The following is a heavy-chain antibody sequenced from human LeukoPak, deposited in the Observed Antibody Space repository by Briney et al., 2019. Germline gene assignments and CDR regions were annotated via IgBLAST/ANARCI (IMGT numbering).Heavy chain of an antibody. CDR2: VFYSGST. CDR1: GGSVSNASYY. V-gene: IGHV4-61*01. D-gene: IGHD3-10*01. Sequence: SETLSLTCTVSGGSVSNASYYWSWIRQPPGKGLDWIGYVFYSGSTNYSPSLKSRVTVSVDTSKNQFSLILTSVTAADTAVYYCARIRYGSGSYYFDNWGQGTLVTVSS. CDR3: ARIRYGSGSYYFDN. J-gene: IGHJ4*02.